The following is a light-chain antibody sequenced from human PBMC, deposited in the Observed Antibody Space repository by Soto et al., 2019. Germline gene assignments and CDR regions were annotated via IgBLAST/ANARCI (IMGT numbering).Light chain of an antibody. CDR3: SSYTTSSTPVV. V-gene: IGLV2-14*01. CDR1: SSDVGSYNY. CDR2: DVS. J-gene: IGLJ7*01. Sequence: QSALTQPASVSGSPGQSITISCTGTSSDVGSYNYVSWYQQYPGKAPKLMIYDVSNRPSGVSYRFSGSKSGNTASLTISGLQVEDEADYYCSSYTTSSTPVVFGGGTQLTVL.